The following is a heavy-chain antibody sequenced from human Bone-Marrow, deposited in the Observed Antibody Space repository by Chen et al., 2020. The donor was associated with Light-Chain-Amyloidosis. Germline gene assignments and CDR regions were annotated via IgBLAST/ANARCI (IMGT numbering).Heavy chain of an antibody. Sequence: QVQLVESGGGVVQPGRSLRLSCVASGFTFSSYGIFWVRQAPGKGLEWVALISYDANRDFYADSVKGRFTVSRDNSKNTLYLQMNSLRIEDTAVYYCAKASLYSGSYWGIVDYWGQGTLVTVSS. CDR2: ISYDANRD. D-gene: IGHD1-26*01. CDR3: AKASLYSGSYWGIVDY. CDR1: GFTFSSYG. J-gene: IGHJ4*02. V-gene: IGHV3-30*18.